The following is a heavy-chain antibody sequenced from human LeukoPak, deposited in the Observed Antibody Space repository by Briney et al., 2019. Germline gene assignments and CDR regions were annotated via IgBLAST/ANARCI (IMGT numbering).Heavy chain of an antibody. V-gene: IGHV4-61*08. CDR1: GGSISSGGYS. J-gene: IGHJ5*02. Sequence: SETLSLTCAVSGGSISSGGYSWSWIRQPPGKGLEWIGYIYYSGSTNFNPSLKSRVTISVDTSKNQFSLKLSSVTAADTAVYYCARASSGWYNWFDPWGRGTLVTVSS. D-gene: IGHD6-19*01. CDR2: IYYSGST. CDR3: ARASSGWYNWFDP.